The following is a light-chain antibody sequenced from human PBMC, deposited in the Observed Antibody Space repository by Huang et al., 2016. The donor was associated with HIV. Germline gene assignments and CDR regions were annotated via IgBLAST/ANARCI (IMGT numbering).Light chain of an antibody. Sequence: EIEMTQSPATLPASPGERAPLSCRASQPVSSNLAWYQQKPGQAPRLLIYDASTRATGIPARFSGSGSGTEFTLTISSLQSEDFAVYYCQQYNFWPPWTFGQGTKVEIK. J-gene: IGKJ1*01. CDR1: QPVSSN. V-gene: IGKV3-15*01. CDR3: QQYNFWPPWT. CDR2: DAS.